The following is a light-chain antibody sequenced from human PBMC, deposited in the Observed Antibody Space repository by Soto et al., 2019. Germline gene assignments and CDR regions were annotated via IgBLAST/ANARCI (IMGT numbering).Light chain of an antibody. V-gene: IGKV3-20*01. Sequence: EIVLTQSPCTLSLSPGERATLSCRASQSVSSSYLACYQHKPGQAPRLLIYGASSRATGIPDRFSGSGSGKDFTLTISRLEPEDFAVYYCQQYGSSAWTFGQGTKVEIK. CDR2: GAS. CDR1: QSVSSSY. CDR3: QQYGSSAWT. J-gene: IGKJ1*01.